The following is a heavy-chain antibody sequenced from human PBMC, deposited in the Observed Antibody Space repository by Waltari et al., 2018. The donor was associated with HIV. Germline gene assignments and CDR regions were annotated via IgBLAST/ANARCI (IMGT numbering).Heavy chain of an antibody. CDR3: ATVQWESRRGYWYFDL. CDR1: GNTLSEFS. V-gene: IGHV1-24*01. CDR2: VDPEHRDT. Sequence: QVHLVQSGAELKKPGYSVKVSCRVSGNTLSEFSMQWVRQVSGKGLECMGGVDPEHRDTICAQKFQGRVIMTDDTSTDTAHMELSSLRSDAPAVYYCATVQWESRRGYWYFDLWGRGTLVTVS. D-gene: IGHD1-26*01. J-gene: IGHJ2*01.